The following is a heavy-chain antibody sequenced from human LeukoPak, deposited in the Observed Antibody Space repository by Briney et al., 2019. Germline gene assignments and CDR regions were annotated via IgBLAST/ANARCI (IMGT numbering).Heavy chain of an antibody. Sequence: QTGGSLRLSCAASEFTFSSYAMSWVRQAPGKGLEWVSAISGSGDSTYYGDSVKGRFTISRDNSKNTLYLQMNSLRAEDTAVYYCAKTRPLDSSSWSHGDYWGQGTLVTVSS. CDR1: EFTFSSYA. J-gene: IGHJ4*02. CDR3: AKTRPLDSSSWSHGDY. V-gene: IGHV3-23*01. D-gene: IGHD6-13*01. CDR2: ISGSGDST.